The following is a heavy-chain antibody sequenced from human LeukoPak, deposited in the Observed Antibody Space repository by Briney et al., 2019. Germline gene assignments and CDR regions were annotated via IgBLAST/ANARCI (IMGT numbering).Heavy chain of an antibody. CDR1: GFTVSSNY. V-gene: IGHV3-53*01. J-gene: IGHJ4*02. CDR3: AEITYYYDSSGYYDY. CDR2: IYSGGST. D-gene: IGHD3-22*01. Sequence: GGSLRLSCAASGFTVSSNYMSWVRQAPGKGLEWVSVIYSGGSTYYADSVKGRFTISRDNSKNTLYLQMNSLIAEDTAVYYCAEITYYYDSSGYYDYWGRGTLVTDSS.